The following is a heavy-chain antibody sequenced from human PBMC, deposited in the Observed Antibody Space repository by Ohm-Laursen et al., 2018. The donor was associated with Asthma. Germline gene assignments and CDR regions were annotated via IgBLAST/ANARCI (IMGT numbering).Heavy chain of an antibody. J-gene: IGHJ4*02. CDR3: ARVLDDSSGYGFDF. D-gene: IGHD3-22*01. CDR1: GGSVSSGSYY. CDR2: IYYSGST. Sequence: SDTLSLTCTVSGGSVSSGSYYWSWIRQPPGKGLEWIGYIYYSGSTNYNPSLKSRVTISVDTSKNQFSLKLSSVTAADTAVCYCARVLDDSSGYGFDFWGQGTLVTVSS. V-gene: IGHV4-61*01.